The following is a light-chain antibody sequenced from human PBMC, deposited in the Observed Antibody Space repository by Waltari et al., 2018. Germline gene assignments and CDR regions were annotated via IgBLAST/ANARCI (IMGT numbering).Light chain of an antibody. CDR3: SSYTTSRTYV. Sequence: QSALTQPASVSGSPGQSITISCTGTNSDVGSYNFVSWYQQHPGEAPKLILFECTNRPSGVSNRFSGSKSGNTASLIISGLQGEDEADYYCSSYTTSRTYVFGTGTKVTVL. J-gene: IGLJ1*01. V-gene: IGLV2-14*01. CDR1: NSDVGSYNF. CDR2: ECT.